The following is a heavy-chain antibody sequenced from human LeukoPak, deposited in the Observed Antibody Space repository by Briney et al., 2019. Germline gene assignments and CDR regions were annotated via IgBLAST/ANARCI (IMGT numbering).Heavy chain of an antibody. CDR1: GGSISSYY. J-gene: IGHJ4*02. V-gene: IGHV4-59*08. CDR3: ARLWDSSSSLDY. Sequence: SQTLSLTCTVSGGSISSYYWTWIRQPPGKGLGLEWIGYIYYSGGTNYNPSLKSRVTISIDTSKNQVSLKLSSVTAADTAVYYCARLWDSSSSLDYWGQGTLVTVSS. D-gene: IGHD6-6*01. CDR2: IYYSGGT.